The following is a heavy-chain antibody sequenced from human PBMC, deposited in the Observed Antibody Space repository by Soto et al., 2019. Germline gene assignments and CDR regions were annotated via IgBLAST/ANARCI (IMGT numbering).Heavy chain of an antibody. D-gene: IGHD3-16*01. CDR3: ARRAHMSRRGETFSYYYYGMDV. J-gene: IGHJ6*02. Sequence: PGESLKISCKGSGYSFISYWISWVRQMPGKGLEWMGRIDPIDSYTNYSPSFQGHVTISADKSISTAYLQWSSLKASDTAMYYCARRAHMSRRGETFSYYYYGMDVWGQGTTVTVSS. CDR1: GYSFISYW. V-gene: IGHV5-10-1*01. CDR2: IDPIDSYT.